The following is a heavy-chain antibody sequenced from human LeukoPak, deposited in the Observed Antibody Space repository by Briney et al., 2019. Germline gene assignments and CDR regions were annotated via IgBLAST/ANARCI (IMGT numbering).Heavy chain of an antibody. V-gene: IGHV3-73*01. D-gene: IGHD1-14*01. J-gene: IGHJ2*01. CDR3: TRRESQGRSTNWYFDH. CDR2: IRTKTNNYAT. Sequence: GGSLRLSCAASGFSISASAMHWVRQAPGKGLEWISRIRTKTNNYATAYAASVKGRFTISRDDPKNTAHLQMNSLKTEDTAVYYCTRRESQGRSTNWYFDHWGRGTLVTVSS. CDR1: GFSISASA.